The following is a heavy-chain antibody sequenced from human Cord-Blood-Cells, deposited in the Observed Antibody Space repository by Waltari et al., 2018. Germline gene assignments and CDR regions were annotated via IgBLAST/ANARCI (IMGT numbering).Heavy chain of an antibody. V-gene: IGHV4-39*01. CDR2: IYYSGST. CDR1: GGSISSSSYY. J-gene: IGHJ4*02. D-gene: IGHD3-3*01. Sequence: QLQLQESGPGLVKPSETLSLTCPVSGGSISSSSYYWGWIRQPPGKGLEWIGSIYYSGSTYDNPSLKSRVTISVDTSKNQFSLKLSSVTAADTAVYYCARSPSRFLEWLLGYFDYWGQGTLVTVSS. CDR3: ARSPSRFLEWLLGYFDY.